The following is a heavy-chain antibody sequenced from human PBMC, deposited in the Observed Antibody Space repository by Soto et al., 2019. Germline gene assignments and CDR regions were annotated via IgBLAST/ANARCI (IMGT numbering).Heavy chain of an antibody. CDR3: ARSGVYSGYDVYYYGMDG. J-gene: IGHJ6*02. Sequence: SETLSLTCTVSGGSISSGDYYWSWIRQPPGKGLEWIGYIYYSGSTYYNPSLKSRVTISVDTSKNQFSLKLSSVTAADTAVYYCARSGVYSGYDVYYYGMDGWGQGTTVTVSS. D-gene: IGHD5-12*01. CDR1: GGSISSGDYY. V-gene: IGHV4-30-4*01. CDR2: IYYSGST.